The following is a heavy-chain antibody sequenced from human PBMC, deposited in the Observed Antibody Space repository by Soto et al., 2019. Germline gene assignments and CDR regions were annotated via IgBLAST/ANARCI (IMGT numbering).Heavy chain of an antibody. D-gene: IGHD3-10*01. Sequence: QVQLVESGGGVVQTGRSLRLSCAASGFTFSNYGMHWVRQAPGKGLEWVAVISSDGSNKYYADSVKGRFTISRDNSENTLFLQMNNLRTEDTPVYYCARDWVWFGAHPIDYWGQGTLVTVSS. V-gene: IGHV3-30*03. CDR3: ARDWVWFGAHPIDY. CDR1: GFTFSNYG. CDR2: ISSDGSNK. J-gene: IGHJ4*02.